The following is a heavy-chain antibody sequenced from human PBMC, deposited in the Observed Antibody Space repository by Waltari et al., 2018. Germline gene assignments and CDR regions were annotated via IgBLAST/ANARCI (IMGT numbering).Heavy chain of an antibody. J-gene: IGHJ4*02. D-gene: IGHD3-10*01. CDR2: IYYGGSS. Sequence: QLQLQESGPGLVKPSETLSLTCTVSGGSISRSSYYWAWIRQTPAKGLEWMGNIYYGGSSYYNPSLKGRVTISVDTFKNQFSRKVNSVTAADTAVYFCARLDSPMVRGVLFDYWGRGSLVTVSS. CDR3: ARLDSPMVRGVLFDY. CDR1: GGSISRSSYY. V-gene: IGHV4-39*01.